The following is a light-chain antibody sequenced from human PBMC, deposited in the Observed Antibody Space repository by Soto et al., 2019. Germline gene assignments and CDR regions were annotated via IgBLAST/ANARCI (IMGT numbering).Light chain of an antibody. CDR1: QSVLYSSNNKDY. Sequence: DIVMTQSPDSLAVSLGERVTINCRSSQSVLYSSNNKDYLAWYQQKPGQPPKLLIYWASTRELGVPDRFSGSGSGTDFTLTISSLQAEDVAVYYCQQYYSTPYTFGQGTKLEMK. CDR3: QQYYSTPYT. J-gene: IGKJ2*01. V-gene: IGKV4-1*01. CDR2: WAS.